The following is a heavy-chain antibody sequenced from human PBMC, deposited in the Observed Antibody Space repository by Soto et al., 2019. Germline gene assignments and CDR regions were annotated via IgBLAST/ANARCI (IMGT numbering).Heavy chain of an antibody. D-gene: IGHD3-10*01. Sequence: SETLSLTCXVYGGSFSGYYWSWIRQPPGKGLEWIGEINHSGSTNYNPSLKSRVTISVDTSKNQFSLKLSSVTAADTAVYYCARGPGITMVRGVIIYYYYYMDVWGKGTTVTVSS. CDR2: INHSGST. CDR3: ARGPGITMVRGVIIYYYYYMDV. V-gene: IGHV4-34*01. CDR1: GGSFSGYY. J-gene: IGHJ6*03.